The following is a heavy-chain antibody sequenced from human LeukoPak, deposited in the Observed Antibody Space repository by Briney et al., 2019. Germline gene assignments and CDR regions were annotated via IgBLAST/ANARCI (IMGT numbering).Heavy chain of an antibody. Sequence: PGGSLRLSCAASGFRFSDYYMSWIRQAPGKGLDLLSYITTTGSTIYYADSVKGRFTISRDNAKSSLYLQMNTLRADDTAVYYCARGYSSSSGFHFDYWGQGTLVTVSS. CDR2: ITTTGSTI. J-gene: IGHJ4*02. V-gene: IGHV3-11*01. CDR3: ARGYSSSSGFHFDY. D-gene: IGHD6-6*01. CDR1: GFRFSDYY.